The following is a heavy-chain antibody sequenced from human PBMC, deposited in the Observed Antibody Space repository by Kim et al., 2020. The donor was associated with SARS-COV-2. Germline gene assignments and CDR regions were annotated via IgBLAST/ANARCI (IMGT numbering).Heavy chain of an antibody. V-gene: IGHV4-61*01. CDR1: GGSVSSGSYY. J-gene: IGHJ2*01. D-gene: IGHD3-10*01. CDR3: ASVKLLWFGELFQRNWYFEL. Sequence: SETLSLTCTVSGGSVSSGSYYWSWIRQPPGKGLEWIGYIYYSGSTNYNPSLKSRVTISVDTSKNQFSLKLSSVTAADTAVYYCASVKLLWFGELFQRNWYFELWGRGTLVTVSS. CDR2: IYYSGST.